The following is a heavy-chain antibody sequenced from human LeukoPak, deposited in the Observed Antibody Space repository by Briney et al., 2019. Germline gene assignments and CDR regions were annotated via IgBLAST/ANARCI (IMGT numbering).Heavy chain of an antibody. CDR3: ARSSRWFGDAFDI. Sequence: GGSLRLSCAASGFTFSSYAMSWVRQAPGKGLEWVSAISGSGGSTYYADSVKGRFTISRDNSKNTLYLQMNSLRAEDTAVYYCARSSRWFGDAFDIWGQGTMVTVSS. J-gene: IGHJ3*02. CDR2: ISGSGGST. V-gene: IGHV3-23*01. CDR1: GFTFSSYA. D-gene: IGHD6-13*01.